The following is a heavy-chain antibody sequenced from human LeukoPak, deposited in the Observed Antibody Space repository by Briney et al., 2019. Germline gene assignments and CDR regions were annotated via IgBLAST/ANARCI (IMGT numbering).Heavy chain of an antibody. J-gene: IGHJ4*02. Sequence: GGSLRLSCAASGFTFRTSGMNWVRQAPGKGLEWVSYISSSGTTISYADSVKGRFTISRDNAKNSLYLQMNSLRAEDTALYYCARDATGDFWSGYDYWGQGTLVTVSS. D-gene: IGHD3-3*01. CDR1: GFTFRTSG. CDR3: ARDATGDFWSGYDY. CDR2: ISSSGTTI. V-gene: IGHV3-48*04.